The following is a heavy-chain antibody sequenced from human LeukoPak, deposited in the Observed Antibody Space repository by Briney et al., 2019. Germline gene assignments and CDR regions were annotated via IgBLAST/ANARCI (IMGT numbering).Heavy chain of an antibody. CDR1: GFTFDDYA. Sequence: GRSLRLSCAASGFTFDDYAMHWVRQAPGKGLEWVSGISWNSGSIGYADSVKGRFTISRDNAKNSLYLQMNSLRAEDTAVYYCARDFRFLMDVWGQGTTVTVSS. V-gene: IGHV3-9*01. J-gene: IGHJ6*02. CDR3: ARDFRFLMDV. CDR2: ISWNSGSI. D-gene: IGHD2-21*01.